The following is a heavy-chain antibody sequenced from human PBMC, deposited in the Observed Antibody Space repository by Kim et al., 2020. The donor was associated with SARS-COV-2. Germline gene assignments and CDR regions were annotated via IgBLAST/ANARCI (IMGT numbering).Heavy chain of an antibody. D-gene: IGHD3-22*01. CDR3: ASGSGNYGFDS. Sequence: YPASVKGRFTLSRDNAKSTLDLQMSSLRPEDTAVYYCASGSGNYGFDSWGQGILVAVSS. V-gene: IGHV3-74*01. J-gene: IGHJ4*02.